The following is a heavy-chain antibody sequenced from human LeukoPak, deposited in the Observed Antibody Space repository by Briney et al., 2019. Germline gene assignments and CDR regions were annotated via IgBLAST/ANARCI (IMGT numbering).Heavy chain of an antibody. CDR1: GGSISSYY. J-gene: IGHJ3*01. D-gene: IGHD5/OR15-5a*01. CDR2: IYYSGTT. V-gene: IGHV4-59*01. CDR3: ARDKGLPQAFDL. Sequence: SETLSLTCTVSGGSISSYYWTWIRQPPGKGLEWIGYIYYSGTTSYNPSLKSRVTISVDTSKNQFSLKLTSVTAADTAVYYCARDKGLPQAFDLWGQGTMVTVSS.